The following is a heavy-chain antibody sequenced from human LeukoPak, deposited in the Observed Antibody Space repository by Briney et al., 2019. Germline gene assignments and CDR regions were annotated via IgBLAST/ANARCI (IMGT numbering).Heavy chain of an antibody. V-gene: IGHV3-64*01. CDR1: GFTFSSYV. CDR3: ARGGVYYDSSGYYAFDI. Sequence: PGGSLRLSCAASGFTFSSYVMHWVRQAPGKGLEYVSXXXXNGGRAFYATSVKGRFTISRDNSKNTLYLQMGSLRAEDMAVYYCARGGVYYDSSGYYAFDIWGQGTMVTVSS. D-gene: IGHD3-22*01. J-gene: IGHJ3*02. CDR2: XXXNGGRA.